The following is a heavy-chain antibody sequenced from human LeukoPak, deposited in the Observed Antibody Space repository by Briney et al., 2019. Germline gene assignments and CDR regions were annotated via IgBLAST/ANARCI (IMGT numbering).Heavy chain of an antibody. CDR1: GGSFSGYY. J-gene: IGHJ4*02. Sequence: SETLSLTCAVHGGSFSGYYWSWIRQPPGKGLEWVGEINHSGSTNYNPSLKSRVTISVDTSKNQFSLKLSSVTAADTAVYYCARGYCSGGSCYSREFDYWGQGTLVTVSS. CDR3: ARGYCSGGSCYSREFDY. V-gene: IGHV4-34*01. D-gene: IGHD2-15*01. CDR2: INHSGST.